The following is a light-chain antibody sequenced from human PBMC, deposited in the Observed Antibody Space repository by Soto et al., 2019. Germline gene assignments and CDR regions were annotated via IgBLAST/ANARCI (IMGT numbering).Light chain of an antibody. CDR1: QSVSNNY. V-gene: IGKV3-20*01. CDR3: QQYGSSPPTWT. Sequence: EIVLTQSPGTLSLSPGERATVSCRASQSVSNNYLAWYQQKPGQAPRLLINYASSRATGMPDRFSGCGSGTDYTLTIGRLEPEGLEVYYCQQYGSSPPTWTFGQGTKVEIK. J-gene: IGKJ1*01. CDR2: YAS.